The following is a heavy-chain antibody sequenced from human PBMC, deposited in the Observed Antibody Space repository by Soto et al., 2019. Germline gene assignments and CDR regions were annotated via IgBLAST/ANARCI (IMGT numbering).Heavy chain of an antibody. CDR2: INPKGGST. J-gene: IGHJ1*01. CDR1: GYTFTNFY. V-gene: IGHV1-46*03. CDR3: AREFPRGAYNSPIDLEH. D-gene: IGHD1-20*01. Sequence: QVQLVQSGAEVKKPGASVKVSCKASGYTFTNFYIHWVRQAPGHGLEWMGIINPKGGSTRSAQRFRGRLTVTRDTSTSTVYMELSALRSEDTAVYFCAREFPRGAYNSPIDLEHWGQGTLVTVSS.